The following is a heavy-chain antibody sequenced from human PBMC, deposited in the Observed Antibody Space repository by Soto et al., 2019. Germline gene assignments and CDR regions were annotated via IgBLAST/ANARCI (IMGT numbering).Heavy chain of an antibody. Sequence: EVQLVESGGGLVQPGRSLRLSCAASGFTFDDYAMHWVRQAPGKGLEWVSGISWNSGSIGYADSVKGRFTISRDNAKNSQYLQMNSLRAEDTALYYCAKGLQYSSSRPHFDYWGQGTMVTVSS. CDR1: GFTFDDYA. CDR2: ISWNSGSI. D-gene: IGHD6-6*01. V-gene: IGHV3-9*01. J-gene: IGHJ4*02. CDR3: AKGLQYSSSRPHFDY.